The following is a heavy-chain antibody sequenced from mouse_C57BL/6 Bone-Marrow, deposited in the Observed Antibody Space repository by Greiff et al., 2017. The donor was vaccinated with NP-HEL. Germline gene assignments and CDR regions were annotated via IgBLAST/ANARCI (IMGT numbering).Heavy chain of an antibody. CDR1: GFTFSSYG. D-gene: IGHD1-1*01. Sequence: EVQLVESGGDLVKPGGSLKLSCAASGFTFSSYGMSWVRQTPDKRLEWVATISSGGSYTYYPDSVKGRFTISRDNAKNTLYLQMSSLKSEDTAMYYCARVYGSSYPWFAYWGQGTLVTVSA. J-gene: IGHJ3*01. V-gene: IGHV5-6*01. CDR3: ARVYGSSYPWFAY. CDR2: ISSGGSYT.